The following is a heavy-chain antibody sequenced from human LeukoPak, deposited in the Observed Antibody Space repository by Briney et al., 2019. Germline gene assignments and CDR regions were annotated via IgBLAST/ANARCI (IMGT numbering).Heavy chain of an antibody. J-gene: IGHJ4*02. CDR2: IKQDGSEK. Sequence: PGGSLILSCAASGFTFSSYWMSWVRQAPGKGLEWVANIKQDGSEKYYVDSVKGRFTISRDNAKNSLYLQMNSLRAEDTAVYYCARSSGYCSGGSCYRDYWGQGTLVTVSS. D-gene: IGHD2-15*01. CDR1: GFTFSSYW. V-gene: IGHV3-7*05. CDR3: ARSSGYCSGGSCYRDY.